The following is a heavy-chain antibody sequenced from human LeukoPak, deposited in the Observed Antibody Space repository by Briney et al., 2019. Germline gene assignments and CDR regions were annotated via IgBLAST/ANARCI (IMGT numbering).Heavy chain of an antibody. CDR2: IIPILGIA. CDR3: ARDATTKISRSDYFDY. Sequence: SVKVSCKASGGTFSSYAISWVRQAPGQGLEWMGRIIPILGIANYAQKFQGRVTITADKSTSTAYMELSSLRSEDTAVYYCARDATTKISRSDYFDYWGQGTLVTVSS. J-gene: IGHJ4*02. CDR1: GGTFSSYA. V-gene: IGHV1-69*04. D-gene: IGHD4-17*01.